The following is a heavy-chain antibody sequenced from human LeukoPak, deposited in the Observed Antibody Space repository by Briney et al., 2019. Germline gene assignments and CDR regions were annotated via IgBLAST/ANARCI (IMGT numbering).Heavy chain of an antibody. CDR3: ARRGVRGYSYGYTTNARYYFDY. CDR2: INHSGST. Sequence: SETPSLTCAVYGGSFSGYYWSWIRQPPGKGLEWIGEINHSGSTNYNPSLKSRVTISVDTSKNQFSLKLSSVTAADTAVYYCARRGVRGYSYGYTTNARYYFDYWGQGTLVTVSS. D-gene: IGHD5-18*01. CDR1: GGSFSGYY. V-gene: IGHV4-34*01. J-gene: IGHJ4*02.